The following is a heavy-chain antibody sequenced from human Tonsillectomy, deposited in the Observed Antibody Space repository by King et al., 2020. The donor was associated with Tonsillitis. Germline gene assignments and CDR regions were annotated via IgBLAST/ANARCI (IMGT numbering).Heavy chain of an antibody. J-gene: IGHJ4*02. D-gene: IGHD2-15*01. CDR1: GFTFSSYG. CDR3: ANIGVVTADY. Sequence: VQLVESGGGVVQPGRSLRLSCAASGFTFSSYGMHWVRQAPGKGLEWVAVISYDGSNKYYADSVKGRFTISRDNSKNTLYLQMNSLRAEDTAEYYCANIGVVTADYWGQGTLVTVSS. CDR2: ISYDGSNK. V-gene: IGHV3-30*18.